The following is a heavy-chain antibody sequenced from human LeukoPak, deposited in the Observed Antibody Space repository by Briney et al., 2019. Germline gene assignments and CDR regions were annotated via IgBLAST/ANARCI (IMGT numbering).Heavy chain of an antibody. CDR3: VGLHGYSSGRP. V-gene: IGHV4-61*05. D-gene: IGHD3-10*01. J-gene: IGHJ5*02. CDR2: ICSSGST. Sequence: SERVSLICTVSGASISSRSYFWAWIRQPPGKRLEWIGNICSSGSTNYNPSLKTRVTISVATSKNQFSLKVSSVTAADTAVAYCVGLHGYSSGRPWGQ. CDR1: GASISSRSYF.